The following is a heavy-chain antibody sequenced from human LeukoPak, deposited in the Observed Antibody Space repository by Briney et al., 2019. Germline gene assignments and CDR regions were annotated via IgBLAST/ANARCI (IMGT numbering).Heavy chain of an antibody. D-gene: IGHD5-18*01. Sequence: ASVKVSCKASGGTFSSYAISWVRQAPGQGLEWMGGIIPIFGTANYAQEFQGRVTITTDESTSTAYMELSSLRSEDTAVYYCARGWKGYSYENWFDPWGREPWSPSPQ. CDR3: ARGWKGYSYENWFDP. CDR2: IIPIFGTA. CDR1: GGTFSSYA. J-gene: IGHJ5*02. V-gene: IGHV1-69*05.